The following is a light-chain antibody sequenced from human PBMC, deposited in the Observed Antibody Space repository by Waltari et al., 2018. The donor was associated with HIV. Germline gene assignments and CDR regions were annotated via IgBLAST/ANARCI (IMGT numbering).Light chain of an antibody. CDR2: PNI. V-gene: IGLV1-40*01. Sequence: QSVLTQPPSVSGAPGQRVTISCTGSSSNIGAGSDVHWYQQLPGTAPKHLIYPNINRPSGVPDRFSGSKSGSSASLAITGLQAEDEAHYYCQSFDSSLTTSGVIFGGGTKLTVL. CDR1: SSNIGAGSD. J-gene: IGLJ2*01. CDR3: QSFDSSLTTSGVI.